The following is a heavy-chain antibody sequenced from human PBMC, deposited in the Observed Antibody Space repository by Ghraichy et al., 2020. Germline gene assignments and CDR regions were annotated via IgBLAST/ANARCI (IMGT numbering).Heavy chain of an antibody. CDR3: ARRGPPRYFDWFYGMDV. CDR1: GYTFTSYG. Sequence: ASVKVSCKASGYTFTSYGISWVRQAPGQGLEWMGWISAYNGNTNYAQKLQGRVTMTTDTSTSTAYMELRSLRSDDTAVYYCARRGPPRYFDWFYGMDVWGQGTTVTVSS. V-gene: IGHV1-18*01. J-gene: IGHJ6*02. CDR2: ISAYNGNT. D-gene: IGHD3-9*01.